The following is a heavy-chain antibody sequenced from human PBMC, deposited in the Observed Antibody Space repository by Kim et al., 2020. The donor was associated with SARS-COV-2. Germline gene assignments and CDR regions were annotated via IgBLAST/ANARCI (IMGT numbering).Heavy chain of an antibody. J-gene: IGHJ4*02. V-gene: IGHV3-9*01. CDR2: ISWNSGSI. D-gene: IGHD7-27*01. Sequence: GGSLRLSCAASGFTFGDYAMHWVRQAPGKGLEWVSGISWNSGSIGYADSVKGRFTISRDNAKNSLYLQMNSLRAEDTALYYCARLTGDLRWYFDYWGQGTLVTVSS. CDR1: GFTFGDYA. CDR3: ARLTGDLRWYFDY.